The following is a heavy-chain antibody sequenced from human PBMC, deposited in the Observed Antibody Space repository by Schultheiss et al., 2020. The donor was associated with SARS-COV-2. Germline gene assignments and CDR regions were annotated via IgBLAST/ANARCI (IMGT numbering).Heavy chain of an antibody. Sequence: GESLKISCAASGFTFSSYWMHWVRQVPGKGLVWVSRISNDGTFPSYADSVKGRFIISRDNAKNTLSLQMNSLRAEDTAVYYCARYLTGYPYFDYWGQGTLVTVSS. V-gene: IGHV3-74*01. CDR2: ISNDGTFP. CDR1: GFTFSSYW. CDR3: ARYLTGYPYFDY. D-gene: IGHD3-9*01. J-gene: IGHJ4*02.